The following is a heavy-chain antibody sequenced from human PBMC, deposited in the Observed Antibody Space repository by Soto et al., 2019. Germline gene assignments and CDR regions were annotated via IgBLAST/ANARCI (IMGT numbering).Heavy chain of an antibody. CDR1: GVTISTYY. V-gene: IGHV4-59*01. Sequence: SETLSLTCAVSGVTISTYYWSWIRQPPGKGLEWIGYNYHSGTTNYNPSLKSRVTISVDTSKNQFSLRLTSVTAADTAIYYFYFFDYWGQGTQVTVSS. CDR3: YFFDY. J-gene: IGHJ4*02. CDR2: NYHSGTT. D-gene: IGHD3-3*01.